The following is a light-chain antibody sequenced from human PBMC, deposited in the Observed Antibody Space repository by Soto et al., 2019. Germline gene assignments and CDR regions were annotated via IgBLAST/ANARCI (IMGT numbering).Light chain of an antibody. Sequence: EVVLTQSPATLSLSPRARATRSCRASQSVGTFLSWYQQKPGQAPRLLIYDVSNRATGVPARFGGSGSGTDVTRTIRKLEPEDFAVYYCQHRATWPPSVTFGGGTRV. CDR2: DVS. J-gene: IGKJ4*01. V-gene: IGKV3-11*01. CDR1: QSVGTF. CDR3: QHRATWPPSVT.